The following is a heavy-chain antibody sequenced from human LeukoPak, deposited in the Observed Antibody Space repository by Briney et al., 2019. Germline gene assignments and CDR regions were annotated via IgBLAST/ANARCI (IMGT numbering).Heavy chain of an antibody. D-gene: IGHD1-26*01. CDR3: ARASQWELLRFSWFDP. CDR2: IYHSGST. J-gene: IGHJ5*02. V-gene: IGHV4-30-2*01. Sequence: SETLSLTCAVSGGSISSDGYSWSWIRQPPGKGLEWIGYIYHSGSTYYNPSLKSRVTISVDRSKNPFSLKLSSVTAADTAVYYCARASQWELLRFSWFDPWGQGTLVTVSS. CDR1: GGSISSDGYS.